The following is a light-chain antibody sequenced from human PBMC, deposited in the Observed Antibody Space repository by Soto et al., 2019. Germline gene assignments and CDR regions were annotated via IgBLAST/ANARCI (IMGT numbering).Light chain of an antibody. CDR1: QFVSSTY. CDR2: GAS. J-gene: IGKJ4*01. V-gene: IGKV3-20*01. Sequence: EVVLTQSPGTLSLSPEARATLSCRASQFVSSTYLAWYQHRPGQAPRLLIYGASSRATGIPDRFSGGGSETDFTLTISSLEAEDSAVYYSQQYGLSPFTFGGGTKVEI. CDR3: QQYGLSPFT.